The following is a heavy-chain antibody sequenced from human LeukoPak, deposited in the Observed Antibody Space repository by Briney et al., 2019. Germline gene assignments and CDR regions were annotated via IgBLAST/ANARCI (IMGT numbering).Heavy chain of an antibody. CDR2: ISAYNGNT. J-gene: IGHJ4*02. D-gene: IGHD6-19*01. V-gene: IGHV1-18*01. Sequence: ASVKVSCKASGYTFTSYGISWVRQAPREELEWMGWISAYNGNTNYAQKLQGRVTMTTDTSTSTAYMELRSLRSDDTAVYYCARERSGWFFSNWGQGTLVTVSS. CDR1: GYTFTSYG. CDR3: ARERSGWFFSN.